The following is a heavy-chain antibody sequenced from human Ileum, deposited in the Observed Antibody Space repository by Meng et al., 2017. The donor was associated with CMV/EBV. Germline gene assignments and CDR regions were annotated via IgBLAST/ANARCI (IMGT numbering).Heavy chain of an antibody. D-gene: IGHD5-24*01. CDR3: ASGRLQFTPSALQH. V-gene: IGHV4-34*02. CDR1: GEPLNGFF. J-gene: IGHJ1*01. CDR2: VNNRGRT. Sequence: VQLPQWGAGLLKPSETLSLPCAVSGEPLNGFFCSWIRQPPGRGLEWIGEVNNRGRTNYNPSLKSRLTISIDTSKRQLSLMVTSVTAADSAIYYCASGRLQFTPSALQHWGPGTLVTVSS.